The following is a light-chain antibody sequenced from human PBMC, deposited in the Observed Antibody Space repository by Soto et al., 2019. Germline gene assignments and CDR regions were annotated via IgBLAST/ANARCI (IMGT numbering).Light chain of an antibody. V-gene: IGLV2-14*03. Sequence: QSALTQPASVPGSPGQSITISCTGTSNDIGANNYVSWYQQHPGKAPKLMIYDVTNRPSGVSDRFSGSKSGDTASLTISGLLPEDDADYYCSSYTVTNIGVFGGGTKLTVL. CDR2: DVT. J-gene: IGLJ3*02. CDR1: SNDIGANNY. CDR3: SSYTVTNIGV.